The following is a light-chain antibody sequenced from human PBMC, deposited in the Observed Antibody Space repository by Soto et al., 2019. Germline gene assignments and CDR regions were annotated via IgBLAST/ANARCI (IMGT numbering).Light chain of an antibody. CDR1: QSISSW. CDR3: QQYNSYPRT. CDR2: KAS. Sequence: DIQMTQSPSTLSASVGDRVTITCRASQSISSWLAWYQQKPGKAPKLLIYKASSLESGVPSRFSGSGSGTDFTLTISSLQPDDFATYCCQQYNSYPRTFGQGTKVEIK. J-gene: IGKJ1*01. V-gene: IGKV1-5*03.